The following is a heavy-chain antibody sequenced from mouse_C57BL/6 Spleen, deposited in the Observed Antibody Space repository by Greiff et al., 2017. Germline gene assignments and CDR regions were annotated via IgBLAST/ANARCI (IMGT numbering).Heavy chain of an antibody. V-gene: IGHV1-69*01. CDR1: GYTFTSYW. CDR2: IDPSDSYT. Sequence: QVQLQQPGAELVMPGASVKLSCKASGYTFTSYWMHWVKQRPGQGLEWIGEIDPSDSYTNYNQKFKGKSTLTVDKSSSTAYMQLSSLTSEDSAVYYCARSNYYPYYAMDYWGKGTSVTVSS. D-gene: IGHD1-1*01. J-gene: IGHJ4*01. CDR3: ARSNYYPYYAMDY.